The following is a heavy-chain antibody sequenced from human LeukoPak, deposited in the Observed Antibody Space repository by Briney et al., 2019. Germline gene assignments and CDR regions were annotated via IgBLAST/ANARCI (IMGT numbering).Heavy chain of an antibody. V-gene: IGHV4-59*11. CDR1: GGSISSHY. J-gene: IGHJ4*02. CDR2: IYYNGST. Sequence: SETLSLTCTVSGGSISSHYWSWIRQPPGKELEWIGYIYYNGSTNYNPFLKSRVTISVDTSKNQFSLKLRSVTAADTAVYYCARKRSPIYFDSWGQGTLVTVSS. CDR3: ARKRSPIYFDS.